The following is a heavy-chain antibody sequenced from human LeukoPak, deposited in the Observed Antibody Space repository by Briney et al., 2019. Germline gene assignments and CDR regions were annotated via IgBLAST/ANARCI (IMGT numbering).Heavy chain of an antibody. J-gene: IGHJ4*02. Sequence: SETLSLTCAVSGYSISSGYYWGWIRQPPGKGLEWIGSIYHSGSTYYNPSLKSRVTISVDTSKNQFSLKLSSVTAADTAVYYCALFDGGYWGQQNLDTVSS. CDR2: IYHSGST. V-gene: IGHV4-38-2*01. D-gene: IGHD2-15*01. CDR1: GYSISSGYY. CDR3: ALFDGGY.